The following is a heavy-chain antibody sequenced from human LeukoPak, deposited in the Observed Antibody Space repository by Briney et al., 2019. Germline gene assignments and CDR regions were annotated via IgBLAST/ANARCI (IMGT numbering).Heavy chain of an antibody. CDR2: IYDIGST. CDR1: GGSISGHY. V-gene: IGHV4-59*11. J-gene: IGHJ4*02. Sequence: PSETLSLTCTVSGGSISGHYWTWIRQPPGKGLEWIGYIYDIGSTTYNPSLKSRVTISVDTSKNQFSLKLSSVTAADTAVYYCARGGVLKSVDYWGQGTLVTVSS. CDR3: ARGGVLKSVDY. D-gene: IGHD3-16*01.